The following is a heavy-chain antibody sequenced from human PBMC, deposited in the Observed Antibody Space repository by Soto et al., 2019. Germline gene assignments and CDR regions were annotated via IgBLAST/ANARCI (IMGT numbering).Heavy chain of an antibody. V-gene: IGHV4-39*01. CDR3: ASQPRDSSSWYLGYYYYGMDV. Sequence: SETLSLTCTVSGGSISSSSYYWGWIRQPPGKGLEWIGSIYYSGSTYYNPSLKSRVTISVDTSKNQFSLKLSSVTAADTAVYHCASQPRDSSSWYLGYYYYGMDVWGQGTTVTVSS. J-gene: IGHJ6*02. D-gene: IGHD6-13*01. CDR2: IYYSGST. CDR1: GGSISSSSYY.